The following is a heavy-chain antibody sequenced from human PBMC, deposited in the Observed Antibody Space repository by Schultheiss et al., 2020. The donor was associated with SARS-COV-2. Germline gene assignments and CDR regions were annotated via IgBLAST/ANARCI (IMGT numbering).Heavy chain of an antibody. Sequence: SETLSLTCAVYGGSFSGYYWNWIRQPPGKGLEWIGEINHSGTTKYNPSLKSRLTISVDTSKNQFSLKLSSVTAADTAVYYCARALSPIAAAGTGWFDPWGQGTLVTVSS. CDR3: ARALSPIAAAGTGWFDP. CDR1: GGSFSGYY. V-gene: IGHV4-34*01. J-gene: IGHJ5*02. CDR2: INHSGTT. D-gene: IGHD6-13*01.